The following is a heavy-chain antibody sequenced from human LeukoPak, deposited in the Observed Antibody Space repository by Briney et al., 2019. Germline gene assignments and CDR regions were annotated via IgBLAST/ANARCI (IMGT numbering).Heavy chain of an antibody. CDR1: GFTFSSYA. Sequence: PGGSLRLSCAASGFTFSSYAMSWVRQAPGKGLEWVSAISGSGGSTYYADSVKGRFTISRDNSKNTLYLQMNSLRAEDTAVYYCAEVKKYSYYYGSGTASPFDYWGQGTLVTVSS. D-gene: IGHD3-10*01. J-gene: IGHJ4*02. V-gene: IGHV3-23*01. CDR3: AEVKKYSYYYGSGTASPFDY. CDR2: ISGSGGST.